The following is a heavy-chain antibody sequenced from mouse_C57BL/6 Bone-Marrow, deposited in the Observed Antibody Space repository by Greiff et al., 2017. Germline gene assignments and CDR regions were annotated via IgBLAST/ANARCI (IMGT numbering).Heavy chain of an antibody. CDR1: GFNIKDDY. J-gene: IGHJ3*01. CDR2: IDPENGDT. CDR3: TTGDYDSGLAY. D-gene: IGHD2-4*01. Sequence: VQLRQSGAELVRPGASVKLSCTASGFNIKDDYMHWVKQRPEQGLEWIGWIDPENGDTDYASKFQGKATITADTSSNTAYLQLSSLTSEDTAVYYCTTGDYDSGLAYWGQGTLVTVSA. V-gene: IGHV14-4*01.